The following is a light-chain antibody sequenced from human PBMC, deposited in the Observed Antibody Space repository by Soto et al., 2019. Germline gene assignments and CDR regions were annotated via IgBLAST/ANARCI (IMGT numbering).Light chain of an antibody. J-gene: IGLJ3*02. Sequence: QSVLTQPPSVSGAPGQRVTISCTGSSSNIGAGYDVHWYQQLPGTAPKLLIYGNSNRPSGVPDRFSGSKSGTSASLAITGLQAEDEADYYCSSFTSSTTRWVFGGGTKVTVL. CDR3: SSFTSSTTRWV. CDR1: SSNIGAGYD. V-gene: IGLV1-40*01. CDR2: GNS.